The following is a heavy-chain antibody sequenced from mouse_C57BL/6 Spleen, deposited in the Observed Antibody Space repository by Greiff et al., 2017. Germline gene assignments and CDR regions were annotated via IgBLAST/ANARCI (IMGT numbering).Heavy chain of an antibody. D-gene: IGHD2-14*01. CDR1: GFTFSSYA. CDR2: ISDGGSYT. J-gene: IGHJ3*01. V-gene: IGHV5-4*01. Sequence: EVQWVESGGGLVKPGGSLKLSCAASGFTFSSYAMSWVRQTPEKRLEWVATISDGGSYTYYPDNVKGRFTISRDNAKNNLYLQMSHLKSEDTAMYYCASKGGYGSYWGQGTLVTVSA. CDR3: ASKGGYGSY.